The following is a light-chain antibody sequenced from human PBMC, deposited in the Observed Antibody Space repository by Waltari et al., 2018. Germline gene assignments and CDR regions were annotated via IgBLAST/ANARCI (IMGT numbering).Light chain of an antibody. CDR3: CSYAGSITFWV. CDR2: DVT. CDR1: SSDVGGYNY. J-gene: IGLJ3*02. Sequence: QSALTQPRSVSGSPGQSVTISCTGTSSDVGGYNYVSWYQHHPGKAPKLIIYDVTNRPSGVPDRFSASKSDNTASLTSSGLQAEDEADYYCCSYAGSITFWVFGGGTKLTVL. V-gene: IGLV2-11*01.